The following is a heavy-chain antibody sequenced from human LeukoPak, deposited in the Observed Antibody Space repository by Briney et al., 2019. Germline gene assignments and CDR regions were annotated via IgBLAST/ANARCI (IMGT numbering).Heavy chain of an antibody. J-gene: IGHJ5*02. CDR3: ARDKGTQQQLGLPLWGWFDP. Sequence: SQTLSLTCAVSGGSISSGGYSWSWIRQPPGKGLEWIGYIYHSGSTYYNPSLKSRVTISVDRSKNQFSLKLSSVTAADTAVYYCARDKGTQQQLGLPLWGWFDPWGQGTLVTVSS. V-gene: IGHV4-30-2*01. D-gene: IGHD6-13*01. CDR2: IYHSGST. CDR1: GGSISSGGYS.